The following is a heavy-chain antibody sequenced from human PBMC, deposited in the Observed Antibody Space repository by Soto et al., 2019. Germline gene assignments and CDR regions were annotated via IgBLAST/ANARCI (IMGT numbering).Heavy chain of an antibody. J-gene: IGHJ4*02. CDR2: ISSSSSTI. D-gene: IGHD2-8*01. CDR1: GFTFSSYS. V-gene: IGHV3-48*01. Sequence: GGSLRLSCAASGFTFSSYSMNWVRQAPGKGLEWVSYISSSSSTIYYADSVKGRFTISRDNSRNTVFLQMSSLRADDTAVYYCAVGGNNGKCFDYWGQGALVTVSS. CDR3: AVGGNNGKCFDY.